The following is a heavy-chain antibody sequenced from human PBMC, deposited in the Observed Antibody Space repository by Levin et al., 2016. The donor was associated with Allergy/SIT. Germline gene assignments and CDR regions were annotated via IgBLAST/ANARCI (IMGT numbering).Heavy chain of an antibody. CDR3: ARIRSGGFDI. Sequence: ASVKVSCKASGYTLIDYYMHWVRQAPGQGLEWMGWINPNSGDTNYTQKFQGRVTMTSDTSTTTAYMELSRLSFDDTAVYWCARIRSGGFDIWGQGTVVTVSS. J-gene: IGHJ3*02. D-gene: IGHD3-10*01. CDR2: INPNSGDT. V-gene: IGHV1-2*02. CDR1: GYTLIDYY.